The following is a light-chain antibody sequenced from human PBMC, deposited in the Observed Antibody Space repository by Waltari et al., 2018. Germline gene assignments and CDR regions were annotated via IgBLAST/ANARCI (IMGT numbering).Light chain of an antibody. CDR3: QQRSTWPPYT. Sequence: EIVLTQSPATLSLSPGEGPTLSCRASQSISSYLAWYQQKRGQAPRLLIYDASNRATGIPARFSGSGSGTDFTLTISNIEPEDFAVYYCQQRSTWPPYTFGQGTKLEIK. CDR1: QSISSY. V-gene: IGKV3-11*01. CDR2: DAS. J-gene: IGKJ2*01.